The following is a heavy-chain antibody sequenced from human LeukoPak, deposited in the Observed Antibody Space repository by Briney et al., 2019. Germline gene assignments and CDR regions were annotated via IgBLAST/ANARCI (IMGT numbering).Heavy chain of an antibody. D-gene: IGHD2-2*01. CDR1: GFTFSMFA. CDR3: AKSLGVVVPAASRWFDP. CDR2: IGDSGTST. V-gene: IGHV3-23*01. J-gene: IGHJ5*02. Sequence: GGSLRLSCAASGFTFSMFAMNWVRQAPGKGLEWVSLIGDSGTSTYYADSVKGRFTISRDNSKNTVYLQMNSLRVEDTAVYYCAKSLGVVVPAASRWFDPWGQGTLVTVSS.